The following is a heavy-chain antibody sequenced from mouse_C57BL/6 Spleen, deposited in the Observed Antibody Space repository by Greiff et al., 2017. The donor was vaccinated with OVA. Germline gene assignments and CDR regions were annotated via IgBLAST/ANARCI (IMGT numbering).Heavy chain of an antibody. CDR1: GYTFTDYY. D-gene: IGHD2-4*01. J-gene: IGHJ4*01. Sequence: EVQLQQSGPELVKPGASVKISCKASGYTFTDYYMNWVKQSHGKSLEWIGDINPNNGGTSYNQKFKGKATLTVDKSSSTAYMELRSLTSEDSAVYYCALYYDYDERGYYAMDYWGQGTSVTVSS. CDR2: INPNNGGT. V-gene: IGHV1-26*01. CDR3: ALYYDYDERGYYAMDY.